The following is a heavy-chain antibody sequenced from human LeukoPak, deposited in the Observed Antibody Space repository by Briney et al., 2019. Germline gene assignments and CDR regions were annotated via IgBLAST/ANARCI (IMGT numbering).Heavy chain of an antibody. D-gene: IGHD3-10*01. CDR3: ARDHTRFGVDSGFDY. CDR1: GFTFSDYY. V-gene: IGHV3-11*06. J-gene: IGHJ4*02. CDR2: ITSSSSYT. Sequence: PGGSLRLSCAASGFTFSDYYMSWIRQPPGQGLEWVSYITSSSSYTNYADSVKGRFTISRDNAKNSFYLQMNSLRAEDTAVYYCARDHTRFGVDSGFDYWGQGTLVTVSS.